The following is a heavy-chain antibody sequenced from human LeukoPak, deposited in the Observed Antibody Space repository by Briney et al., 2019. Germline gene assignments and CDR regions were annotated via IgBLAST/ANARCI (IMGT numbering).Heavy chain of an antibody. CDR3: ARGGVTIFGVVTRRNWFDP. V-gene: IGHV1-46*01. CDR2: INPSGGST. CDR1: GYTFTSYY. Sequence: ASVKVSCKASGYTFTSYYMHWVRQAPGQGLEWMGIINPSGGSTSYAQKFQGRVTMTRGTSTSTVYMELSSLRSEDTAVYYCARGGVTIFGVVTRRNWFDPWGQGTLVTVSS. D-gene: IGHD3-3*01. J-gene: IGHJ5*02.